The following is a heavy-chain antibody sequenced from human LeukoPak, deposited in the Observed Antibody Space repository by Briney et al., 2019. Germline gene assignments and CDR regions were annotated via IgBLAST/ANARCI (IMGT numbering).Heavy chain of an antibody. CDR2: IHYSGGT. D-gene: IGHD3-3*01. CDR3: ASDDFWSGYSG. Sequence: SETLSLTCTVSGGSISSYYWSWIRQPPGKGLEWIGYIHYSGGTNYNPSLKSRVSISIDTSKNQFSLKLRSVTAADTAVYYCASDDFWSGYSGWGQGILVTVSS. CDR1: GGSISSYY. J-gene: IGHJ4*02. V-gene: IGHV4-59*08.